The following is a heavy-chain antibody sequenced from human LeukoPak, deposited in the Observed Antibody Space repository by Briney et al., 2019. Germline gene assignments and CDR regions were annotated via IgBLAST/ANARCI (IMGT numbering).Heavy chain of an antibody. V-gene: IGHV5-51*01. CDR2: IYPGDSDT. CDR1: GYSFTSYW. D-gene: IGHD6-19*01. CDR3: ARQPGYSSGWKQFDP. Sequence: GESLKISCKGSGYSFTSYWIGWVRQMPGKGLERMGIIYPGDSDTRYSPSFQGQVTISADKSISTAYLQWSSLKASDTAMYYCARQPGYSSGWKQFDPWGQGTLVTVSS. J-gene: IGHJ5*02.